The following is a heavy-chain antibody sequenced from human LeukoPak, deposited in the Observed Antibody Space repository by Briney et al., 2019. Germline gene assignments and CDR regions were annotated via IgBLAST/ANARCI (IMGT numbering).Heavy chain of an antibody. V-gene: IGHV4-34*01. CDR2: INHSGDT. Sequence: SETLSLTCAVYGGSFSGYYYSWIRQPPGEGLEWIGEINHSGDTNYNPSLKSRVTISVDTSKNQFSLKLSSVTAADTAVYYCAREGTGSGSYYNFFLGPGNYFDYWGQGTLVTVSS. CDR3: AREGTGSGSYYNFFLGPGNYFDY. D-gene: IGHD3-10*01. CDR1: GGSFSGYY. J-gene: IGHJ4*02.